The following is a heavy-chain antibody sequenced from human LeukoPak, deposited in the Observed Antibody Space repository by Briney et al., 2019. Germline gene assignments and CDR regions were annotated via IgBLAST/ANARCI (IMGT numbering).Heavy chain of an antibody. V-gene: IGHV3-23*01. J-gene: IGHJ4*02. D-gene: IGHD3-10*01. CDR3: AKEGTYYYGSGSLDY. CDR2: ISGSGGST. CDR1: GFTFSSYA. Sequence: GGSLRLSCAASGFTFSSYAMSWVRQAPGKGLEWVSAISGSGGSTYYADSVKGRFTISRDNSKNTLYLQMNSLRAEDTALYYCAKEGTYYYGSGSLDYWGQGTLVTVSS.